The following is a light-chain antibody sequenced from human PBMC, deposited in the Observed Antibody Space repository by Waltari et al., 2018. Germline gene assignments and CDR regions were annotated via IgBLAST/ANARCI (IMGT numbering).Light chain of an antibody. J-gene: IGLJ2*01. CDR3: CSYAGSSTVV. CDR2: DVS. Sequence: QSALTQPASVSGSPGQSITISCTGTSSDVGVYNYVSGYQQHPGKAPKLMIYDVSKRPSGVSNRFSASKSGNTASLTISGLQAESEADYYCCSYAGSSTVVFGGGTKLTVL. CDR1: SSDVGVYNY. V-gene: IGLV2-23*02.